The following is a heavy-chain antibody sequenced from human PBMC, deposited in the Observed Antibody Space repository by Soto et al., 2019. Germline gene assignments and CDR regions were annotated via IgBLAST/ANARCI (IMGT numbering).Heavy chain of an antibody. V-gene: IGHV4-31*03. J-gene: IGHJ4*02. CDR2: IYYSGST. Sequence: QVQLQESGPGLVKPSQTLSLSCTVSGGSLSSGGYYWSWIRQHPGKGLEWIGFIYYSGSTYYNPSLKSRVTMSVDTSQNQCSLKLSSVTAADTAVYYCARDTQRGYSGYFDSWGQGTLVTVSS. CDR1: GGSLSSGGYY. D-gene: IGHD5-12*01. CDR3: ARDTQRGYSGYFDS.